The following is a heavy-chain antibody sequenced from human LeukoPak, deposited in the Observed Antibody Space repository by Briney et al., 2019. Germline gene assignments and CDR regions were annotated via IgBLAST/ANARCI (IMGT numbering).Heavy chain of an antibody. D-gene: IGHD3-22*01. Sequence: SETLSLTCTVSGGSISSYYWSWIRQPPGKGLEWIGYIYTSGSTNYNPSLKSRVTISVDTSKNQFSLKLSSVPAADTAVYYCARGDSSYDSSGYPDAFDIWGQGTMVTVSS. CDR3: ARGDSSYDSSGYPDAFDI. CDR1: GGSISSYY. J-gene: IGHJ3*02. V-gene: IGHV4-4*09. CDR2: IYTSGST.